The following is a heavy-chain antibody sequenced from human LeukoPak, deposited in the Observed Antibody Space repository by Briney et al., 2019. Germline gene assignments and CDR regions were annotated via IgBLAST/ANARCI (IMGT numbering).Heavy chain of an antibody. J-gene: IGHJ4*02. CDR2: SYHRGST. CDR3: ARDRELGY. V-gene: IGHV4-31*03. D-gene: IGHD1-1*01. CDR1: GGSISSGGYY. Sequence: RPSQTLSLTCTVSGGSISSGGYYWSWIRQHPGKGLEWIGWSYHRGSTSYNPSLKSRVAISVDTSKNQFSLKLSSVTAADTAFYYCARDRELGYWGQGTLVIVSS.